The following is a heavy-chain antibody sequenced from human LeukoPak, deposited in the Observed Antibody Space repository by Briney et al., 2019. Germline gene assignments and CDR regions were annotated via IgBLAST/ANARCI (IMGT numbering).Heavy chain of an antibody. CDR1: GYTFTGYY. D-gene: IGHD4-17*01. CDR2: SNPNCGGT. Sequence: GASLKVSCKASGYTFTGYYMPCVRQAPGQGLVCMGQSNPNCGGTNYAQKIQDKVTMTRDTSISTAHMELSRLRSDDTAVYYCARSYGDYGHHYYYMDVWGKGTTVTVSS. CDR3: ARSYGDYGHHYYYMDV. V-gene: IGHV1-2*06. J-gene: IGHJ6*03.